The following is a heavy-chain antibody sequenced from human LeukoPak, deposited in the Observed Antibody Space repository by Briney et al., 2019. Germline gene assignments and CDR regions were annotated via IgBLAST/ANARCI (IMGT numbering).Heavy chain of an antibody. Sequence: ASVKVSFKASGYTFTSYVISWVRPAPGQGLEWMGWISSYNGNTNYPQKLQGRVTMTTDTSTSTAYMELRSLRSDDTAVYYCARDTQLGYCSGGSCFPSYCYCMDVWGKGTTVTVSS. CDR3: ARDTQLGYCSGGSCFPSYCYCMDV. CDR2: ISSYNGNT. J-gene: IGHJ6*04. V-gene: IGHV1-18*04. CDR1: GYTFTSYV. D-gene: IGHD2-15*01.